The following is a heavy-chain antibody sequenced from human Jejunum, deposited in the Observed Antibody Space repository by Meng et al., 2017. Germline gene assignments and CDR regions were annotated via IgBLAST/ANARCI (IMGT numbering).Heavy chain of an antibody. V-gene: IGHV3-23*01. CDR3: GKWGTGDMYGFVDS. CDR2: ISGGNT. Sequence: GGSLRLSCAASGFTFSRYAMSWVRQAPGKGLEWVSVISGGNTFNADSVEGRFAISRDDSKNMVYLQMNSLRAEDTAEYFCGKWGTGDMYGFVDSWGRGTLVTVSS. CDR1: GFTFSRYA. J-gene: IGHJ4*02. D-gene: IGHD5-18*01.